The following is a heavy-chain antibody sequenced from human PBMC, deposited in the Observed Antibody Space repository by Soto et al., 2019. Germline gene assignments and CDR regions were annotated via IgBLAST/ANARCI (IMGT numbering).Heavy chain of an antibody. CDR1: GGTFSSYA. D-gene: IGHD3-22*01. J-gene: IGHJ6*02. CDR3: ATTSSGYPLNGMDV. Sequence: ASVKVSCKASGGTFSSYAISWVRQAPGQGLEWMGGIIPIFGTANYAQKFQGRVTITADESTSTAYMELSSLRSEDTAVYYCATTSSGYPLNGMDVWGQGTTVTVSS. CDR2: IIPIFGTA. V-gene: IGHV1-69*13.